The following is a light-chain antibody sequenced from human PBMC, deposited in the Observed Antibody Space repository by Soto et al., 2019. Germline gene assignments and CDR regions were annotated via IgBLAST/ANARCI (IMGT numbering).Light chain of an antibody. J-gene: IGLJ1*01. Sequence: QSALTQPPSASGSPGQSVTISCTGTSSDVGGYNYVSWYQQHPGKAPKLMIYEVSKRPSGVPDRFSGSKSGNTASLSVSGLQAKDEADYYCSSYAGSNNLYVFGTGTKLTVL. V-gene: IGLV2-8*01. CDR2: EVS. CDR1: SSDVGGYNY. CDR3: SSYAGSNNLYV.